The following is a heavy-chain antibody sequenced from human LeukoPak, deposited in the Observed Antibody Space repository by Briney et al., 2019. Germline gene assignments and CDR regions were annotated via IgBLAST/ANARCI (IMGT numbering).Heavy chain of an antibody. CDR2: INPSGGST. J-gene: IGHJ6*03. V-gene: IGHV1-46*01. D-gene: IGHD3-10*01. CDR3: ARAIRGSKIASRYYIYYMDI. Sequence: ASVKVSCKASGYTFTSYYMHWVRQAPGQGLEWMGIINPSGGSTSYAQKFQGRVTMTRDMSTSTVYMELSSLRSEDTAVYYCARAIRGSKIASRYYIYYMDIWGKGTTVTVSS. CDR1: GYTFTSYY.